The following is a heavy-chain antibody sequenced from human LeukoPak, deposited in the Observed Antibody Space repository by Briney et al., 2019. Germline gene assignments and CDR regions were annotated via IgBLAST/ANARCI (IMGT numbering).Heavy chain of an antibody. CDR3: AKDRLYCSSTSCYGYYYYYYMDV. CDR1: GFTFSSYG. J-gene: IGHJ6*03. Sequence: GSLRLSCAASGFTFSSYGMHWVRQAPGKGLEWVAFIRYDGSNKYYADSVKGRFTISRDNSKNTLYLQMNSLRAEDTAVYYCAKDRLYCSSTSCYGYYYYYYMDVWGKGTTVTVSS. V-gene: IGHV3-30*02. CDR2: IRYDGSNK. D-gene: IGHD2-2*01.